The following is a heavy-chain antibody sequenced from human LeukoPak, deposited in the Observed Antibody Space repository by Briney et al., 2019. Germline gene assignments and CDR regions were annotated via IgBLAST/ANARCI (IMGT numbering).Heavy chain of an antibody. V-gene: IGHV3-48*03. J-gene: IGHJ4*02. CDR1: GFTFSSYE. CDR2: ISSSGSTI. CDR3: ARATMVRGQEGY. D-gene: IGHD3-10*01. Sequence: PGGSLRLSCAASGFTFSSYEMNWVRQAPGKGLEWVSYISSSGSTIYYADSVKGRFTISRDNAKNSLYLQMNSLRAEDTAVYYCARATMVRGQEGYWGQGTLVTVSS.